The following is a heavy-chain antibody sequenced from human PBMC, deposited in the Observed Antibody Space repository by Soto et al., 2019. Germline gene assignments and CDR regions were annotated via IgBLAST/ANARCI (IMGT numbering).Heavy chain of an antibody. J-gene: IGHJ4*02. CDR1: GFTFSSST. D-gene: IGHD3-10*01. V-gene: IGHV3-21*06. CDR2: ISSSSSYI. CDR3: ARDIGEMSAV. Sequence: GGSPRLSCTGSGFTFSSSTMTWVRQGPGKGLEWVSSISSSSSYIYFADSLKGRFTISRDNAKNSLYLQMNSLRAEDTAVYYCARDIGEMSAVWGQGTQVTVSS.